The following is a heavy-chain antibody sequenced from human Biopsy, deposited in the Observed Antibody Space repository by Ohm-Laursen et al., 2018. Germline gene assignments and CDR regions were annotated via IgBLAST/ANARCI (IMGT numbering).Heavy chain of an antibody. CDR1: GDSISSYY. V-gene: IGHV4-4*07. CDR3: ARDSGDGSGNYGGCFDP. Sequence: SETLSFTCTVSGDSISSYYWSWIRQPAGKGLEWIGRIYPGGSTNYNPSLQSRVTISVDTSKNHFSLGLRSVTPADTAVYYCARDSGDGSGNYGGCFDPWGQGTLVTVSS. D-gene: IGHD3-10*01. J-gene: IGHJ5*02. CDR2: IYPGGST.